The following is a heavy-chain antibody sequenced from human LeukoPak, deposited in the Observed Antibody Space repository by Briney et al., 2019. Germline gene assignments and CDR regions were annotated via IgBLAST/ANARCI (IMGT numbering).Heavy chain of an antibody. D-gene: IGHD3-9*01. CDR2: ISHGATT. V-gene: IGHV4-38-2*02. CDR3: ARVVKDYDILTGYFPAHFDY. Sequence: MPSETLSLTCTVSGHSISSPYYWAWIRQPPGKGLEWIGSISHGATTYYKPSLKSRVTISVDTSKKQFSLKLSSVTAADTAVYYCARVVKDYDILTGYFPAHFDYWGQGTLVTVSS. CDR1: GHSISSPYY. J-gene: IGHJ4*02.